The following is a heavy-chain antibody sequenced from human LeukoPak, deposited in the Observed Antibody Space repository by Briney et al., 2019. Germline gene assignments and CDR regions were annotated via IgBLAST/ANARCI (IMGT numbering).Heavy chain of an antibody. J-gene: IGHJ4*02. D-gene: IGHD3-3*01. CDR1: GFTFSDYY. Sequence: GGSLRLSCAAPGFTFSDYYMSWIRQAPGKGLEWVSYISSSGSTIYYADSVKGRFTISRDNAKNSLYLQMNSLRAEDPAVYYCARAPVVPGDFWSGETPGEIDYWGQGTLVTVSS. CDR3: ARAPVVPGDFWSGETPGEIDY. V-gene: IGHV3-11*04. CDR2: ISSSGSTI.